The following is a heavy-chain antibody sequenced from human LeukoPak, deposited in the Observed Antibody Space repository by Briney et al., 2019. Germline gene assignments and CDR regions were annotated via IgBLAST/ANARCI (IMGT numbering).Heavy chain of an antibody. CDR1: GGSISSYY. D-gene: IGHD3-9*01. CDR2: IYYSGST. J-gene: IGHJ4*02. V-gene: IGHV4-59*01. Sequence: SETLSLTCTVSGGSISSYYWSWIRQPPGKGLEWIGYIYYSGSTNYNPSLKSRVTISVDTSENQFSLKLSSVTAADTAVYYCARVQVRSYDILTGYYSGDYFDYWGQGSLVTVSS. CDR3: ARVQVRSYDILTGYYSGDYFDY.